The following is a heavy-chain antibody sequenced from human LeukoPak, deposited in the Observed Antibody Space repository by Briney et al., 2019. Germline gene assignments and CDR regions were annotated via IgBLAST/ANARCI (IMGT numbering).Heavy chain of an antibody. Sequence: GGSLRLSCAASGFTFSSYSMNWIRQAPGKGLEWVSSISSSSSYIYYADSVKGRFTISRDNAKNSLYLQMNSLRAEDTAVYYCARMSGAVAGYWGQGTLVTVSS. CDR3: ARMSGAVAGY. CDR1: GFTFSSYS. CDR2: ISSSSSYI. J-gene: IGHJ4*02. V-gene: IGHV3-21*01. D-gene: IGHD6-19*01.